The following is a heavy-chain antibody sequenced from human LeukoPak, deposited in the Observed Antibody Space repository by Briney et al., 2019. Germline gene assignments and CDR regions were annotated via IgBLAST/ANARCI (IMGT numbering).Heavy chain of an antibody. D-gene: IGHD2-2*01. CDR1: GGSISSSTHY. Sequence: SETLSLTCTVSGGSISSSTHYWGWIRQPPGKGLEWMGSIHYSGSTYYNPSLKSRVTISVDMSKNQFSLKLSFVTAADTAVYYCARSYCSSSCYAVGAFDIWGQGTVVTVSS. J-gene: IGHJ3*02. CDR3: ARSYCSSSCYAVGAFDI. V-gene: IGHV4-39*01. CDR2: IHYSGST.